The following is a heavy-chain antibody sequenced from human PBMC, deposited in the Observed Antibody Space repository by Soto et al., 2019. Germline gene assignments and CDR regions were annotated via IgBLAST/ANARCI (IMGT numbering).Heavy chain of an antibody. Sequence: GASVKVSCKASGYTFTSYGISWVRQAPGQGLEWMGWIGAYNGNTNYAQKLQGRVTMTTDTSTSTAYMELRSLRSDDTAVYYCARGAGLRFLEWLSYFDYWGQGTLVTVSS. CDR3: ARGAGLRFLEWLSYFDY. D-gene: IGHD3-3*01. CDR2: IGAYNGNT. CDR1: GYTFTSYG. V-gene: IGHV1-18*01. J-gene: IGHJ4*02.